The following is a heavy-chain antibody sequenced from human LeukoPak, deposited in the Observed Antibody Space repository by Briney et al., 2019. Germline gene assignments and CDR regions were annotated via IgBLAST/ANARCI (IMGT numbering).Heavy chain of an antibody. D-gene: IGHD3-22*01. CDR1: GGTFSSYA. V-gene: IGHV1-69*13. CDR3: ARERRSFYYDSSGYDY. J-gene: IGHJ4*02. Sequence: ASVKVSCKASGGTFSSYAISWVRQAPGQGLEWMGGIIPIFGTANYAQKFQGRVTITADESTSTAYMELSSLRSEDTAVYYCARERRSFYYDSSGYDYWGQGTLFTVSS. CDR2: IIPIFGTA.